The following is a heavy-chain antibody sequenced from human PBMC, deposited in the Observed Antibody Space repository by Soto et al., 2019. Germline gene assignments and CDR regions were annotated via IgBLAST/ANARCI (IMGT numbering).Heavy chain of an antibody. J-gene: IGHJ4*02. CDR3: ARTGDYYDSSGYYYLPDX. Sequence: ASVKVSCKASGYTFTSYYMHWVRQAPGQGLEWVGIINPIGGSTSYAQKFQGRVTMTRDTSKSTVYMELSSLRSEDTAVYYCARTGDYYDSSGYYYLPDXWGQRTLVTVSX. CDR1: GYTFTSYY. D-gene: IGHD3-22*01. V-gene: IGHV1-46*01. CDR2: INPIGGST.